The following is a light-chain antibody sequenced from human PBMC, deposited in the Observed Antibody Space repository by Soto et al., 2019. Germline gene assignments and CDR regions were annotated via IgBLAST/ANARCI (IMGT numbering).Light chain of an antibody. Sequence: EIVVTKSPGTLSLSPGAIVTLSFRASQSISYNYLAWYQQKPGQAPRLLIYGASSRATGIPDRFSGSGSGTEFSLTSSRLEPEDFAVYYCHQNGSSTFGGGTKVDIK. J-gene: IGKJ4*01. CDR2: GAS. V-gene: IGKV3-20*01. CDR3: HQNGSST. CDR1: QSISYNY.